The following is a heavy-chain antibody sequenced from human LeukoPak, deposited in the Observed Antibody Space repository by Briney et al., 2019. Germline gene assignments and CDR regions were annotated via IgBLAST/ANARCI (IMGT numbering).Heavy chain of an antibody. CDR1: GGSISSGDYY. V-gene: IGHV4-31*03. D-gene: IGHD4-17*01. CDR3: AREALRSRRDYFDY. J-gene: IGHJ4*02. Sequence: SQTLSLTCTVSGGSISSGDYYWSWIRQPPGKGLEWIGYIYYSGSTYYNPSLKSRVTISVDTSKNQFSLKLSSVTAADTAVYYCAREALRSRRDYFDYWGQGTLVTVSS. CDR2: IYYSGST.